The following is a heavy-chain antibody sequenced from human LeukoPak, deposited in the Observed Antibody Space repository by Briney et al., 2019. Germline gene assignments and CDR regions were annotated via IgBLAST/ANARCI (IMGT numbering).Heavy chain of an antibody. J-gene: IGHJ4*02. CDR3: ARGGTYYPCIDY. D-gene: IGHD1-26*01. CDR1: GYTFTTTY. Sequence: GASVKVSCKTSGYTFTTTYINWVRQAPGQGLESMGWVSAYNGKTSYAQKFQGRVTMTIDTSTTTAYMDLTSLTFDDTAVYYCARGGTYYPCIDYWGQGTLITVSS. CDR2: VSAYNGKT. V-gene: IGHV1-18*01.